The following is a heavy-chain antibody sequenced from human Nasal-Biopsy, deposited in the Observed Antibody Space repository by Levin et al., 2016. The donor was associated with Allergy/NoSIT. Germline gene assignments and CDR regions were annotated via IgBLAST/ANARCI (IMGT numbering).Heavy chain of an antibody. CDR2: INKDGSLK. J-gene: IGHJ4*02. CDR3: ARDFGNWLY. V-gene: IGHV3-7*03. Sequence: GGSLRLSCAASGFSFSEEWMSWVRHAPGKGLEWVAHINKDGSLKFSVDSVRGRFTISRDNGKKLVFLQMDNLKVDDTAVYYCARDFGNWLYWGQGTLVTVSS. D-gene: IGHD1-1*01. CDR1: GFSFSEEW.